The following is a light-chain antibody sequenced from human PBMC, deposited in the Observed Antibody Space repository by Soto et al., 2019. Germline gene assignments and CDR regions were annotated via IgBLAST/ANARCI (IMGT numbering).Light chain of an antibody. CDR2: SAS. CDR3: HHFGSLPET. CDR1: QSVASSY. V-gene: IGKV3-20*01. J-gene: IGKJ1*01. Sequence: EVVLTQSPCTLSLSPGDRVTLSCRASQSVASSYLAWYQQKPGRAPRLLFYSASIRATGIPDRFSGSGSGTDFTLTISRLEPEDFAVYYCHHFGSLPETFGQGTNVE.